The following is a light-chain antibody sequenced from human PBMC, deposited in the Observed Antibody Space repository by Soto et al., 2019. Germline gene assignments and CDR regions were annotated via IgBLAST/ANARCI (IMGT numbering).Light chain of an antibody. CDR2: KVS. J-gene: IGKJ1*01. CDR3: QQFNSYSYSRM. CDR1: QNFSSW. Sequence: DIQVTQSACTLSGSVGDRDPITCRASQNFSSWLAWYQQKPGKAPKLLIYKVSNLQSGVPSRFSGSGSGTEFNLTISSLQPDDFATYYCQQFNSYSYSRMFGQGTKVDIK. V-gene: IGKV1-5*03.